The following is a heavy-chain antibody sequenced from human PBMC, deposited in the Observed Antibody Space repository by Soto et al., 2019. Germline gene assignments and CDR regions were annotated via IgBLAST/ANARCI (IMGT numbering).Heavy chain of an antibody. CDR3: ARGYYDSSGPYFDY. Sequence: EVQLVESGGGLVKPGGSLRLSCAASRFTFSSYSMIWVRQAPGKGLQWVSSISSSSSYIYYADSVKGRFTISRDNAKNSLYLKMNSLRAEDTAVYYCARGYYDSSGPYFDYWGQGTLVTVSS. CDR1: RFTFSSYS. CDR2: ISSSSSYI. V-gene: IGHV3-21*01. D-gene: IGHD3-22*01. J-gene: IGHJ4*02.